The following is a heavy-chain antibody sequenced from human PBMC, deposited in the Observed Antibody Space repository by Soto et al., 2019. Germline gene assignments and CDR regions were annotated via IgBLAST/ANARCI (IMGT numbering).Heavy chain of an antibody. CDR1: GGSISSGDYY. D-gene: IGHD4-17*01. Sequence: QVQLQESGPGLVKPSQTLSLTCTVSGGSISSGDYYWSWIRQPPGKGLEWIGYIYYSGSTYYNPSLKSRXXIXVXXSKNQFSLKLSSVTAADTAVYYCASGYGDSLLMRYWGQGTLVTVSS. CDR2: IYYSGST. V-gene: IGHV4-30-4*01. CDR3: ASGYGDSLLMRY. J-gene: IGHJ4*02.